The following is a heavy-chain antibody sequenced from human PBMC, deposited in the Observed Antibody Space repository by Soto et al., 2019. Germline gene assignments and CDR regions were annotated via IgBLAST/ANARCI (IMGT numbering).Heavy chain of an antibody. CDR1: GGSISSYY. J-gene: IGHJ6*03. D-gene: IGHD2-2*01. V-gene: IGHV4-59*01. CDR2: IYYSGST. CDR3: ARVPVDCSSTSCPHYYYMDV. Sequence: SETLSLTCTVSGGSISSYYWSWIRQPPGKGLEWIGYIYYSGSTNYNPSLKSRVTISVDTSKNQFSLKLSSVTAADTAVYYCARVPVDCSSTSCPHYYYMDVWGKGTTVTVS.